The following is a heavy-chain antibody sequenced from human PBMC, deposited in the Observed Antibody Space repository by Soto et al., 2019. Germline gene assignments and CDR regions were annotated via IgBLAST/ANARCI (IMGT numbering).Heavy chain of an antibody. CDR3: ATSVQMATIPDL. J-gene: IGHJ5*02. CDR2: ISNSGST. Sequence: RSLTCTVSGGSLSRIGYYWSWIRQHPAKGLEWVGYISNSGSTYYNPSLKSRVAMSIDTSKNHVSLTLTSLTAADTAIYYCATSVQMATIPDLWGQGTRVTVS. CDR1: GGSLSRIGYY. V-gene: IGHV4-31*03. D-gene: IGHD5-12*01.